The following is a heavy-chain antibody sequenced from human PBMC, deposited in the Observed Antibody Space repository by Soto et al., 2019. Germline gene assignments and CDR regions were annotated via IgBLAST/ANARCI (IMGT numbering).Heavy chain of an antibody. Sequence: SETLSLSCAVSGGCMRSSNWWSWVRQPPGKGLEWIGEIYHSGSTNYNPSLKSRVTISADKSKNQFSLKLSSVTAADTAVYYCARGVGATTEYFQHWGPGTLVTVS. CDR1: GGCMRSSNW. CDR3: ARGVGATTEYFQH. V-gene: IGHV4-4*02. CDR2: IYHSGST. D-gene: IGHD1-26*01. J-gene: IGHJ1*01.